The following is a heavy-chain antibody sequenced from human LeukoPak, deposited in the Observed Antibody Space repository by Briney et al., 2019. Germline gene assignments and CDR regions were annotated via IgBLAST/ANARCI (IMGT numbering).Heavy chain of an antibody. J-gene: IGHJ4*02. V-gene: IGHV7-4-1*02. CDR3: ARKWYYDFWSGSYYFDY. CDR2: INTNTGNP. CDR1: GYTFTSYA. Sequence: ASVKVSCKASGYTFTSYAMNWVRQAPGQGLEWVGWINTNTGNPTYAQGFTGRFVFSLDTSVSTAYLQISSLKAEDTAVYYCARKWYYDFWSGSYYFDYWGQGTLVTVSS. D-gene: IGHD3-3*01.